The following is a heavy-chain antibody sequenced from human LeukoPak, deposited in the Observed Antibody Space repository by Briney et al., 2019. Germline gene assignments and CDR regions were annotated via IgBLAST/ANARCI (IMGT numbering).Heavy chain of an antibody. CDR3: ASEYSSSSN. CDR1: GYTFTGYY. V-gene: IGHV1-69*04. D-gene: IGHD6-6*01. J-gene: IGHJ4*02. Sequence: GASVKVSCKASGYTFTGYYMHWVRQAPGQGLEWMGRIIPILGIANYAQKFQGRVTITADKSASTAYMELSSLRSEDTAVYYCASEYSSSSNWGQGTLVTVSS. CDR2: IIPILGIA.